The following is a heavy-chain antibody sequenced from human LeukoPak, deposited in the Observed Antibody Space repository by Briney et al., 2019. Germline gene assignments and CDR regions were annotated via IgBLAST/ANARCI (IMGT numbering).Heavy chain of an antibody. CDR2: ISSSSSYI. D-gene: IGHD5-12*01. J-gene: IGHJ4*02. CDR3: ARAGSGYDYNIDY. Sequence: GGSLRLSCAASGFTFSSYSMNWVRQAPGKGLEWVSSISSSSSYIYYADSVKGRFTISRDNAKNSLYLQMNSLRAEDTAVYYCARAGSGYDYNIDYWGQGTLVTVSS. CDR1: GFTFSSYS. V-gene: IGHV3-21*01.